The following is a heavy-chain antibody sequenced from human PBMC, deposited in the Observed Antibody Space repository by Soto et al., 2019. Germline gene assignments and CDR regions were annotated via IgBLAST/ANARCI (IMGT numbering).Heavy chain of an antibody. D-gene: IGHD6-25*01. CDR2: ILYSGST. CDR3: ARHPSASGDYFDY. V-gene: IGHV4-59*08. CDR1: GGSINKYY. J-gene: IGHJ4*02. Sequence: QVQLQESGPGLVKPSETLSLTCTVSGGSINKYYWSWIRQTPGMGLEWIGYILYSGSTNYNPSLKSRVTILVDMSENQFSLKLTSVTAADTAVYYCARHPSASGDYFDYWGQGTLVTVSS.